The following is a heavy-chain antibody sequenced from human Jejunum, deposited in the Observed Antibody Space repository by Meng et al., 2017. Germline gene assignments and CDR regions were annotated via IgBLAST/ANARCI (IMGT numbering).Heavy chain of an antibody. J-gene: IGHJ5*02. V-gene: IGHV4-4*02. CDR3: ARDLLGPAIAATGWFDP. D-gene: IGHD6-13*01. Sequence: GQLQEPGPGLVKPSGTLSLTCAVSGASISDSNWWSWVRQPPGKGLEWIGEIYHTGTPNYNPSLKSRVTMSLDKSKNQFSLELTSVTAADTAVYYCARDLLGPAIAATGWFDPWGQGTLVTVSS. CDR1: GASISDSNW. CDR2: IYHTGTP.